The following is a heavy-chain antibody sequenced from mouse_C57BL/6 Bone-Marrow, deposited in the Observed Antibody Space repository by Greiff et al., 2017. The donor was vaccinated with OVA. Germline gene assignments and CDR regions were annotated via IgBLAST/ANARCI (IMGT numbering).Heavy chain of an antibody. CDR2: IYPGDGDT. D-gene: IGHD2-4*01. CDR3: ARRGVDYEYLWYFDV. V-gene: IGHV1-82*01. J-gene: IGHJ1*03. CDR1: GYAFSSSW. Sequence: VQLQQSGPELVKPGASVKISCKASGYAFSSSWMNWVKQRPGKGLEWIGRIYPGDGDTNYNGTFKGKATLTADKSSSTAYMQLSSLTSEDSAVYFCARRGVDYEYLWYFDVWGTGTTVTVSS.